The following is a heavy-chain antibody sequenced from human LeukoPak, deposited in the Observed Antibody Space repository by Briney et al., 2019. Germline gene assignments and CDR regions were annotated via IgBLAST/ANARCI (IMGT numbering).Heavy chain of an antibody. Sequence: SETLSLTCAVYGGSFSGYYWSWIRQPPGKGPEWIGEINHSGSTNYNPSLKGRVTISVDTSKNQFSLKLSSVTAADTAVYYCARALRGIAARLYPYWGQGTLVTVSS. J-gene: IGHJ4*02. CDR2: INHSGST. CDR1: GGSFSGYY. CDR3: ARALRGIAARLYPY. V-gene: IGHV4-34*01. D-gene: IGHD6-6*01.